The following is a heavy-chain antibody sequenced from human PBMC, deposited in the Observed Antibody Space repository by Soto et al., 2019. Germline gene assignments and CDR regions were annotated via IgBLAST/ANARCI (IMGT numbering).Heavy chain of an antibody. J-gene: IGHJ4*02. CDR1: GFTFTSYA. Sequence: GGSLRLCCTATGFTFTSYAMSWVRQAPGKCLEWVSTISGSGGGTYYADSVKGRFTISRDNSKNTLYLQMNSLRAEDTAIYYCAKDFWALNSYRSGWCLDCWGQGT. V-gene: IGHV3-23*01. CDR3: AKDFWALNSYRSGWCLDC. CDR2: ISGSGGGT. D-gene: IGHD6-19*01.